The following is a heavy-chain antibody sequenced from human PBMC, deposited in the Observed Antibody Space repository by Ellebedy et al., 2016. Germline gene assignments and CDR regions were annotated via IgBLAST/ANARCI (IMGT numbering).Heavy chain of an antibody. CDR3: AKETRGYRGYGED. V-gene: IGHV3-30*04. D-gene: IGHD5-12*01. CDR2: VSYDGTNK. CDR1: GFTFGDYA. Sequence: GESLKISXTASGFTFGDYAMNWFRQAPGRGLEWVAVVSYDGTNKYYADSVKGRFTISRDNSKNTLYVQMNSLRADDTAVYYCAKETRGYRGYGEDWGQGTLVTVSS. J-gene: IGHJ4*02.